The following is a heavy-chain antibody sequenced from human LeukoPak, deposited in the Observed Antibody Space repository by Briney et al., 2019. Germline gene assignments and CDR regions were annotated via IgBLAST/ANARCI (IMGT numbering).Heavy chain of an antibody. J-gene: IGHJ4*02. D-gene: IGHD3-16*01. V-gene: IGHV3-30*18. CDR1: GFTLSSYG. Sequence: GRSLRLSRAASGFTLSSYGMHWVRQAPGKGLEWVANISYDERNKYSADSVKSRFTIYRDNSKNTLYLQMNSLRAEDTAVYYCAKDCGRAFDYWGQGTLVTVSS. CDR2: ISYDERNK. CDR3: AKDCGRAFDY.